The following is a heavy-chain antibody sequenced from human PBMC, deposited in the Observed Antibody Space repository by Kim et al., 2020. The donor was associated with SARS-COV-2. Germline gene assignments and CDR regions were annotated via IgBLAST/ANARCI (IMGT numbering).Heavy chain of an antibody. CDR1: GFTFSSYS. CDR3: ARDQQSIFYFDY. Sequence: GGSLRLSCAASGFTFSSYSMNWVRQAPGKGLEWVSSISSRSSYIYYADSVKGRFTISRDNAKNSLYLQINSLRAEDTAVYHCARDQQSIFYFDYWGPGTLVTVSS. D-gene: IGHD6-13*01. J-gene: IGHJ4*02. V-gene: IGHV3-21*04. CDR2: ISSRSSYI.